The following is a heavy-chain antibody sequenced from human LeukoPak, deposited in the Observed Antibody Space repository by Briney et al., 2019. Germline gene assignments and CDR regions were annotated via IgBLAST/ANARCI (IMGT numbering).Heavy chain of an antibody. CDR3: AKGGSSAALYVPFDY. CDR2: ISYDGSKK. Sequence: GGSLRLSCAASGFTFSSYGMHWVRQAPGKGLEWVAVISYDGSKKYYGDSVKGRFTISRDNSNDTLYLQMNSLGAEDTAVYYCAKGGSSAALYVPFDYWGQGTLVTVSS. J-gene: IGHJ4*02. V-gene: IGHV3-30*18. D-gene: IGHD2-15*01. CDR1: GFTFSSYG.